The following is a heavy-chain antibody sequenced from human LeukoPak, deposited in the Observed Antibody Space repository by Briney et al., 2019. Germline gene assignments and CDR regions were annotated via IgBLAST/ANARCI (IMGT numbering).Heavy chain of an antibody. CDR2: IYYSGST. CDR1: GGSVSSGSYY. Sequence: SETLSLTCTVSGGSVSSGSYYWSWIRQPPGKGLEWIGYIYYSGSTNYNPFLKSRVTISVDTSKNQFSLKLSSVTAADTAVYYCASFGYSSGWSIDYWGQGSLVTVSS. D-gene: IGHD6-19*01. V-gene: IGHV4-61*01. J-gene: IGHJ4*02. CDR3: ASFGYSSGWSIDY.